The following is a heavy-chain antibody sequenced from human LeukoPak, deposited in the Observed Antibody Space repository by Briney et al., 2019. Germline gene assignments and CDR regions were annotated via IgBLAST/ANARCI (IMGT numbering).Heavy chain of an antibody. V-gene: IGHV4-4*02. CDR1: GGSISGTNW. CDR2: ISLAGQT. CDR3: SRESGPFCPFGC. Sequence: SGTLSLTCGVSGGSISGTNWWSWVRQPPGQGLEWIGEISLAGQTNYNPSLNGRVTMSLDKSSNQLSLHLTSVTVADTATYFCSRESGPFCPFGCWGQGTLVIVSS. D-gene: IGHD3-9*01. J-gene: IGHJ4*02.